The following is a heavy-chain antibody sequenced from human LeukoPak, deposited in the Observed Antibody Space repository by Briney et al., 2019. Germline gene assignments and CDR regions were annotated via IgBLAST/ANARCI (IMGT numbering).Heavy chain of an antibody. CDR1: GGSISSYY. J-gene: IGHJ6*03. V-gene: IGHV4-59*12. D-gene: IGHD6-13*01. Sequence: SETLSLTCTVSGGSISSYYWSWIRQPPGKGLEWIGYIYYSGSTNYNPSLKSRVTISVDTSKNQSSLKLSSVTAADTAVYYCARVAAAVNYYYYYMDVWGKGTTVTVSS. CDR3: ARVAAAVNYYYYYMDV. CDR2: IYYSGST.